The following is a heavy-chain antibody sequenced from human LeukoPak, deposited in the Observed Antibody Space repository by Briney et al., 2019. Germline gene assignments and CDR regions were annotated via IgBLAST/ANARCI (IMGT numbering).Heavy chain of an antibody. CDR1: GYTFTSYD. V-gene: IGHV1-8*01. D-gene: IGHD3-22*01. CDR2: MNPNSGNT. CDR3: ARGPPYYYDSSGYAGY. J-gene: IGHJ4*02. Sequence: ASVKVSCKASGYTFTSYDINWVRQATGQGLEWMGWMNPNSGNTGYAQKFQGRVAMTRNTSISTAYMELSSLRSEDTAVYYCARGPPYYYDSSGYAGYWGQGTLVTVSS.